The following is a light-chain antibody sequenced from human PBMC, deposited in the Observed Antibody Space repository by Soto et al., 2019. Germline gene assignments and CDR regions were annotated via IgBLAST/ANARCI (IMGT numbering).Light chain of an antibody. J-gene: IGKJ2*02. CDR1: QSVTSNY. CDR3: QHYRSSPPSI. Sequence: EIVLTQSPGTLSLSPGERATLSCRASQSVTSNYLACYQQKPGQAPRLLIHNVSSRTPSIPHMFSGSGSGTDCTTTISSLEPEDFALYHCQHYRSSPPSIFGKGTKLEIK. V-gene: IGKV3-20*01. CDR2: NVS.